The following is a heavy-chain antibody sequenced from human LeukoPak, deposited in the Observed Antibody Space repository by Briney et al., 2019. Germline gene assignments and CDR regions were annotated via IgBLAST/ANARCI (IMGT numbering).Heavy chain of an antibody. V-gene: IGHV3-21*04. Sequence: PGGSLRLSCAAAGFTFNSYSMNWVRQAPGKGLEWVSSISSSSSYIYYADSVKGRFTISRDNAKHSLYLQMNSLRAEDTTVYYCARTTVTPSGIFFDIWGQGTMVTVSS. CDR3: ARTTVTPSGIFFDI. D-gene: IGHD4-17*01. J-gene: IGHJ3*02. CDR2: ISSSSSYI. CDR1: GFTFNSYS.